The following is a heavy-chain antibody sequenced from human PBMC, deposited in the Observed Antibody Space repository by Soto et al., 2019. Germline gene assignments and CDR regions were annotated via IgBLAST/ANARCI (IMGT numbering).Heavy chain of an antibody. V-gene: IGHV3-9*01. J-gene: IGHJ3*02. CDR2: ISWNSGSI. CDR1: GFTFDDYA. D-gene: IGHD5-18*01. Sequence: GGSLRLSCAASGFTFDDYAMHWVRQAPGKGLEWVSGISWNSGSIGYADSVKGRFTISRDNAKNSLYLQMNSLRAEDTALYYCAKDGGYSYGYDAFDIRGQGTMVTVSS. CDR3: AKDGGYSYGYDAFDI.